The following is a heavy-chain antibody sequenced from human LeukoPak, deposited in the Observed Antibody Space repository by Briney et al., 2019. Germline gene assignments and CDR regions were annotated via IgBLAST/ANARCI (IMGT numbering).Heavy chain of an antibody. CDR2: IYYSGST. J-gene: IGHJ6*03. Sequence: PSETLSPTCTVSGGSISSYYWSWIRQPPGKGLEWIGYIYYSGSTNYNPSLKSRVTISVDTSKNQFSLKLSSVTAADTAVYYCAREGYYYGSGIDYYYYYYMDVWGKGTTVTVSS. V-gene: IGHV4-59*01. CDR1: GGSISSYY. CDR3: AREGYYYGSGIDYYYYYYMDV. D-gene: IGHD3-10*01.